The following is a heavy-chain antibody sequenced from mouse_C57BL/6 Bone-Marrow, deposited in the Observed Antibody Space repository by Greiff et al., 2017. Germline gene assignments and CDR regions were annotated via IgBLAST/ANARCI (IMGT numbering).Heavy chain of an antibody. Sequence: QVQLQQSGPELVKPGASVKISCKASGYAFSSSWMNWVKQRPGKGLEWIGRIYPGDGDTNYNGKFKGKATLTADKSSSTAYMQLSSLTSEDSAVYFCAREGGGLRRWYFDVWGTGTTVTVSS. CDR3: AREGGGLRRWYFDV. J-gene: IGHJ1*03. CDR2: IYPGDGDT. D-gene: IGHD1-2*01. V-gene: IGHV1-82*01. CDR1: GYAFSSSW.